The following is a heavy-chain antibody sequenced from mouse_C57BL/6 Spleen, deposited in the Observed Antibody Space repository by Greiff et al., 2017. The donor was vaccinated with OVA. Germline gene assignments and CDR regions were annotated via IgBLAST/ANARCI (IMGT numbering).Heavy chain of an antibody. V-gene: IGHV1-26*01. CDR1: GYTFTDYY. CDR2: INPNNGGT. D-gene: IGHD1-1*01. CDR3: ARRGSSLYYYAMDY. Sequence: VQLHQSGPELVKPGASVKISCKASGYTFTDYYMNWVKQSHGKSLEWIGDINPNNGGTSYNQKFKGKATLTVDKSSSTAYMELRSLTSEDSAVYYCARRGSSLYYYAMDYWGQGTSVTVSS. J-gene: IGHJ4*01.